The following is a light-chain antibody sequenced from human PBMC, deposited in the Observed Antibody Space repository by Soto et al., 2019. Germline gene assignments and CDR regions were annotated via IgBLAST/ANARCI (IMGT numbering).Light chain of an antibody. V-gene: IGKV3-11*01. J-gene: IGKJ5*01. Sequence: EIGLTQSPATLSLSPGDRATLSCRASQSVSNFLAWYQQKSGQAPRLLIYDASNRATGIPARFSGSGSGTDFTLTISSLEPEDFALYYCQQRSNWPITFGQGTRLEIK. CDR1: QSVSNF. CDR2: DAS. CDR3: QQRSNWPIT.